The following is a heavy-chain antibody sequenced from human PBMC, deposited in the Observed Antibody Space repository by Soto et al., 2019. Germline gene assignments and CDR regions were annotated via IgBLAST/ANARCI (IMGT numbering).Heavy chain of an antibody. D-gene: IGHD3-3*01. V-gene: IGHV3-48*03. CDR1: GFTFSSYE. CDR2: ISSIGSTI. J-gene: IGHJ6*01. CDR3: GRGGGPGVLGDFWSGHERRGMVV. Sequence: GGSLRLACAASGFTFSSYEMNWGRQAPGKGLDFVSYISSIGSTIFYADSVKGRFTISRDNAKNSLYLQMNSLRAEDTAVYYCGRGGGPGVLGDFWSGHERRGMVVWGRGKTVTVST.